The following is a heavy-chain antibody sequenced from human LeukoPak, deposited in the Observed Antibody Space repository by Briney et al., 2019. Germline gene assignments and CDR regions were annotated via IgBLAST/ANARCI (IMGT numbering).Heavy chain of an antibody. Sequence: GGSLRLSCAASGFTFSSYATSWVRQAPGKGLEWVSTISGSGGSTYYADSVKGRFTISRDNSKNTLYLQMNSLRAEDTAVYYCAKDGYSSGWYDYWGQGTRVTVSS. V-gene: IGHV3-23*01. CDR2: ISGSGGST. CDR1: GFTFSSYA. J-gene: IGHJ4*02. CDR3: AKDGYSSGWYDY. D-gene: IGHD6-19*01.